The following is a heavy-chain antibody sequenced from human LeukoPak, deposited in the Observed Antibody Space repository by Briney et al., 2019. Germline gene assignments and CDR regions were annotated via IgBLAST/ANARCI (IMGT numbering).Heavy chain of an antibody. V-gene: IGHV3-21*01. J-gene: IGHJ4*02. Sequence: PGGSLRLSCAASGFTFSSYSMNWVRQAPGKGLEWVSSISSSSSHIYYADSVKGRFTISRDNAKNSLYLQMNSLRAEDTAVYYCARDLGYCSSTSCYTSNFDYWGQGTLVTVSS. CDR2: ISSSSSHI. D-gene: IGHD2-2*02. CDR1: GFTFSSYS. CDR3: ARDLGYCSSTSCYTSNFDY.